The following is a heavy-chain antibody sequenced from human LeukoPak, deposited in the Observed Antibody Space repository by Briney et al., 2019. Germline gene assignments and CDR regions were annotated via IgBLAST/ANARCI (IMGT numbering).Heavy chain of an antibody. CDR3: ARDLYYYDSSGYYRLDY. CDR2: IIPIFGTA. V-gene: IGHV1-69*13. J-gene: IGHJ4*02. D-gene: IGHD3-22*01. CDR1: GGTFSSYA. Sequence: SVKVSCKASGGTFSSYAISWVRQAPGQGLEWMGGIIPIFGTANYAQKFQGRVTITADESTSTAYMELSSLRSEDTAVYYRARDLYYYDSSGYYRLDYWGQGTLVTVSS.